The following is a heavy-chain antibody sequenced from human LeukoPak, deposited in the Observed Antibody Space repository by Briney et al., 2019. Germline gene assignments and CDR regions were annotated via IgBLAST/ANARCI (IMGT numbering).Heavy chain of an antibody. D-gene: IGHD2-21*02. Sequence: GGSLRLSCAASGFTFSSYEMNWVRQAPGKGLEWVSYISSSGSTIYYADSVKGRFTIFRDNAKNSLYLQMNSLRAEDTAVYYCARGIDDYYFDYWGQGTLVTVSS. CDR1: GFTFSSYE. CDR2: ISSSGSTI. V-gene: IGHV3-48*03. J-gene: IGHJ4*02. CDR3: ARGIDDYYFDY.